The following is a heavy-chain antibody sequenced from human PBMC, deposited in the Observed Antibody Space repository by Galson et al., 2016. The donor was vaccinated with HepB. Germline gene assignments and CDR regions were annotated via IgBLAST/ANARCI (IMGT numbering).Heavy chain of an antibody. D-gene: IGHD2/OR15-2a*01. CDR3: AKRHEYCPPVGCSVDS. Sequence: SLRLSCAASEFTFSNRGMHWVRQAPGKGLEWVAADSMDGRRKFYADSVKGRFTISRDNSNNMLFLQMSSLRVDDTAVYYCAKRHEYCPPVGCSVDSWGQGTLVSVSS. CDR2: DSMDGRRK. CDR1: EFTFSNRG. J-gene: IGHJ4*02. V-gene: IGHV3-30*18.